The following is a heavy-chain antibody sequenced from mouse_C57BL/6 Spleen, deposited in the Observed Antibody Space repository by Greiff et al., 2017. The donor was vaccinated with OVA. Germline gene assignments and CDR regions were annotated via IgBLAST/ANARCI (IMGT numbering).Heavy chain of an antibody. CDR3: ARYYYGSSLGFAY. CDR1: GYTFTDYY. D-gene: IGHD1-1*01. V-gene: IGHV1-19*01. CDR2: INPYNGGT. Sequence: EVQLQESGPVLVKPGASVKMSCKASGYTFTDYYMNWVKQSHGKSLEWIGVINPYNGGTSSNQKFKGKATLTVDKSSSTAYMELNSLTSEDSAVYYCARYYYGSSLGFAYWGQGTLVTVSA. J-gene: IGHJ3*01.